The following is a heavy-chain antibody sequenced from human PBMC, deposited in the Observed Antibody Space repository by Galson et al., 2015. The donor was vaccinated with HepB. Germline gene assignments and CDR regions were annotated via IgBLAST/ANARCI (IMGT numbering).Heavy chain of an antibody. CDR2: LTPSGDNT. V-gene: IGHV3-23*01. CDR3: AKVFPEKTDGWYRQALYYFDS. Sequence: SLRLSCAASGFTFSYYAMSWVRQAPGKGLEWIPALTPSGDNTYSADSMKGRFFISRDNSQNTLFLQMNSLRADDTAIYFCAKVFPEKTDGWYRQALYYFDSWGQGTRVTVSS. D-gene: IGHD6-19*01. J-gene: IGHJ4*02. CDR1: GFTFSYYA.